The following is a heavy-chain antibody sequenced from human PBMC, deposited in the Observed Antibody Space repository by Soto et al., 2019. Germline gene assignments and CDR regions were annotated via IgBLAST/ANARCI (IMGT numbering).Heavy chain of an antibody. J-gene: IGHJ4*02. Sequence: GSLRLSCAASGFTFSSYAMSWVRQAPGKGLEWVSGISGSGGSTYYADSVKGRFSISRDNSKNTLYLQMNSLRAEDTAVYYCANLRTGDSPGYWGQGTLVTVSS. D-gene: IGHD7-27*01. CDR2: ISGSGGST. V-gene: IGHV3-23*01. CDR3: ANLRTGDSPGY. CDR1: GFTFSSYA.